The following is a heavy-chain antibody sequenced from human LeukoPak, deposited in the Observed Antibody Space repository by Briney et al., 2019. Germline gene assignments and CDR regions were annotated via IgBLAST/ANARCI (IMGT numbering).Heavy chain of an antibody. CDR1: DGSISSYY. Sequence: SETLSLTCTVSDGSISSYYWSWIRQPPGKGLEWIGDIYYSGSTNYNPSLKSRVTISADTSKNQFSLKLSSVTAADTAVYYCAREYYGSGSYVIDYWGQGTLVTVSS. V-gene: IGHV4-59*01. D-gene: IGHD3-10*01. CDR2: IYYSGST. J-gene: IGHJ4*02. CDR3: AREYYGSGSYVIDY.